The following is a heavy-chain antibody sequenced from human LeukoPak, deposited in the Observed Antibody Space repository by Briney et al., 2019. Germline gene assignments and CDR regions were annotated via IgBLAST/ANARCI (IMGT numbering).Heavy chain of an antibody. CDR1: GGSISSGGYY. J-gene: IGHJ2*01. CDR3: ARAAAGLWYFDL. Sequence: SETLSLICTVSGGSISSGGYYWSWIRQHPGKGLEWIGYIYYSGSTYYNPSLKSRVTISVDTSKNQFSLKLSSVTAADTAVYYCARAAAGLWYFDLWGRGTLVTVSS. V-gene: IGHV4-31*03. CDR2: IYYSGST. D-gene: IGHD6-13*01.